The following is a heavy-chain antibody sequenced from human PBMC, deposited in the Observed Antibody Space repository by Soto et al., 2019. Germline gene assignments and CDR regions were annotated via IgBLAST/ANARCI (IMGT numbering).Heavy chain of an antibody. J-gene: IGHJ4*02. V-gene: IGHV4-59*01. Sequence: SETLSLTCTASGGSMRNYFWTWIRQPPGKGLEWIGYIHYSGTTSFFPSYNPSLRSRVTISEDTSKNQFSLKLLSVTTADTAVYFCAAGEASSRNLAPYYLDFWGQGTLVTVSS. CDR2: IHYSGTT. D-gene: IGHD6-13*01. CDR3: AAGEASSRNLAPYYLDF. CDR1: GGSMRNYF.